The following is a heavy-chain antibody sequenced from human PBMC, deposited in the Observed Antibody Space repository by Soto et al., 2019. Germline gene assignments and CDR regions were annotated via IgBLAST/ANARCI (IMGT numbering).Heavy chain of an antibody. V-gene: IGHV3-33*01. Sequence: QVQLVESGGGVVQPGRSLRLSCAASGFTFNNYGMHWVRQAPGKGLEWVAVIWNDGRNSYYANSVKGRFTISRDNSKNTLDLQRRSLRAEDTAVYYCARRQISPPTRGAAAARGGMDVWGQGTTVTVSS. J-gene: IGHJ6*02. D-gene: IGHD6-13*01. CDR2: IWNDGRNS. CDR3: ARRQISPPTRGAAAARGGMDV. CDR1: GFTFNNYG.